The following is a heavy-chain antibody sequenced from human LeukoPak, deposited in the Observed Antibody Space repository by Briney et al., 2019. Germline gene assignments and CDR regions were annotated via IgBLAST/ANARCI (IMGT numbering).Heavy chain of an antibody. CDR1: GFTFSSYA. J-gene: IGHJ6*02. CDR2: ISGSGGST. Sequence: PGGSLRLSCAASGFTFSSYAMSWVRQAPGKGLEWVSAISGSGGSTYYADSVKGRFTISRDNSKNTLYLQMNSLRAEDTAVYYCAKEAGMDYDILTGCMDVWGQGTTVTFSS. V-gene: IGHV3-23*01. D-gene: IGHD3-9*01. CDR3: AKEAGMDYDILTGCMDV.